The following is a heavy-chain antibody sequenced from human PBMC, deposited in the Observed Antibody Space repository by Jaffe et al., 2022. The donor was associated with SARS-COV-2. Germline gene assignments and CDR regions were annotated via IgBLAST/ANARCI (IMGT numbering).Heavy chain of an antibody. Sequence: EVQLVESGGGLVQPGGSLRLSCAASGFTFSSYWMSWVRQAPGKGLEWVANIKQDGSEKYYVDSVKGRFTISRDNAKNSLYLQMNSLRAEDTAVYYCARVRSGYDSSGYYYVGKVDYWGQGTLVTVSS. J-gene: IGHJ4*02. V-gene: IGHV3-7*01. CDR2: IKQDGSEK. D-gene: IGHD3-22*01. CDR1: GFTFSSYW. CDR3: ARVRSGYDSSGYYYVGKVDY.